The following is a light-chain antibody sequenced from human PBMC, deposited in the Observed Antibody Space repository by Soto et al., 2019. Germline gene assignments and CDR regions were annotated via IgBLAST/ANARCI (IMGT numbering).Light chain of an antibody. Sequence: AIRMTQSPSSLSASTGDRVTITCRASQGISSYLAWYQQKPGKAPKLLIYAASTLPSGVPSRFSGSGSGTDFTLTISCLQSEDFATYYCQQYYSYPWTFGQGTKVDIK. CDR2: AAS. V-gene: IGKV1-8*01. CDR1: QGISSY. J-gene: IGKJ1*01. CDR3: QQYYSYPWT.